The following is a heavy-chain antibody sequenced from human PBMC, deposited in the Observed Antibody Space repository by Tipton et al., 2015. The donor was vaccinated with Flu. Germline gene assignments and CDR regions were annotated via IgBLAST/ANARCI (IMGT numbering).Heavy chain of an antibody. CDR1: GFTFSNFA. V-gene: IGHV3-30*18. CDR3: VKVLMVGPFPSPFHA. D-gene: IGHD3-10*01. Sequence: SLRLSCAASGFTFSNFAMHWVRQAPGKGLEWVAQISYLGSGESYADSVQGRFTISRDNSKNTLYLHMNGLTAADTAIYYCVKVLMVGPFPSPFHAWGQGTLGTVSS. J-gene: IGHJ5*02. CDR2: ISYLGSGE.